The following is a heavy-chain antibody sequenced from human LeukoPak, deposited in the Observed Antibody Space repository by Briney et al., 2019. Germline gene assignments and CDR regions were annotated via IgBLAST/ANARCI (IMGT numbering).Heavy chain of an antibody. CDR1: GYTFTGYY. CDR2: INPNSGGT. J-gene: IGHJ4*02. Sequence: ASVKVSCKASGYTFTGYYMHWVRQAPGQGLEWMGWINPNSGGTNYAQKFQGRVTMTRDTSISTAYMELSRLRSDDTAVYYCARSVERGGMYSSKVNPSDYWGQGTLVTVSS. CDR3: ARSVERGGMYSSKVNPSDY. V-gene: IGHV1-2*02. D-gene: IGHD6-13*01.